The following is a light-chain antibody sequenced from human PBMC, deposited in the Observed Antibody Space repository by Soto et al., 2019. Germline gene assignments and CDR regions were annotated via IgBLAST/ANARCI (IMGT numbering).Light chain of an antibody. CDR2: GAS. CDR3: QQYGSSPCT. V-gene: IGKV3-20*01. Sequence: EIVLTQSPGTLPLSPGERATLSCRASQSVSSSYLAWYQQNPGQAPRLLIYGASSRATGIPDRFSGSGSGTDCTLTISRLEPEDFAVYYCQQYGSSPCTFGQGTKVDIK. CDR1: QSVSSSY. J-gene: IGKJ1*01.